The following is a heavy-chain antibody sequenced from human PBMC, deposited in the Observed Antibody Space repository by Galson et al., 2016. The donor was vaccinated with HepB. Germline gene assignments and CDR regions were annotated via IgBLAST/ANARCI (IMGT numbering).Heavy chain of an antibody. Sequence: LSLTCTVSGDSVSSGNYYWTWIRQPPGKGLEWIGYIYYSGSTNYNPSLKSRVTISVDTSKNQFSLKLSSVTAADTAVYYCASGRYYYGSEYWGQGTLVTVSS. CDR2: IYYSGST. D-gene: IGHD3-10*01. J-gene: IGHJ4*02. CDR3: ASGRYYYGSEY. CDR1: GDSVSSGNYY. V-gene: IGHV4-61*01.